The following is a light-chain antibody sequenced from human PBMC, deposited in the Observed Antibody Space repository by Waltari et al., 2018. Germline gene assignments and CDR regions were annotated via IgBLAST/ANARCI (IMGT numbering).Light chain of an antibody. CDR3: SSYERTSTLV. J-gene: IGLJ2*01. V-gene: IGLV2-23*02. CDR2: AVG. Sequence: QSALTQPASVSGSPGQSITISCTGTGSNVGTYNLVSWYQQHPGKAPQLLISAVGHRPSGVSARFSGSKSGNTASLTISGLQAGDEADYYCSSYERTSTLVFGGGTKLTVL. CDR1: GSNVGTYNL.